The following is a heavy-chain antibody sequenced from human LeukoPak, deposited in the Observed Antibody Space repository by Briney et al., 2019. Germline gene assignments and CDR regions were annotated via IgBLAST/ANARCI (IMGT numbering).Heavy chain of an antibody. D-gene: IGHD5-18*01. CDR2: MNPNSGNT. CDR3: AKDSRSVGYSYGYPDAFDI. V-gene: IGHV1-8*03. CDR1: GYTFTSYD. Sequence: ASVKVSCKASGYTFTSYDINWVRQATGQGLEWMGWMNPNSGNTGYAQKFQGRVTITRNTSISTAYMELSSLRSEDTAVYYCAKDSRSVGYSYGYPDAFDIWGQGTMVTVSS. J-gene: IGHJ3*02.